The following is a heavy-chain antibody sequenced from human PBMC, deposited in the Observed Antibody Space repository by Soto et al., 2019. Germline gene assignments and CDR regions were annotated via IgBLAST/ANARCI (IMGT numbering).Heavy chain of an antibody. V-gene: IGHV3-30-3*01. CDR2: ISYDGSNK. CDR1: VFTFISYA. Sequence: GGSLRLSCASSVFTFISYAMHWVRQAPGKGLEWVAVISYDGSNKYYADSVKGRFTISRDNSKNTLYLQMNSLRAEDTAVYYCARGAYYDFWSGYYSGAFDIRGQGTMVTVSS. J-gene: IGHJ3*02. CDR3: ARGAYYDFWSGYYSGAFDI. D-gene: IGHD3-3*01.